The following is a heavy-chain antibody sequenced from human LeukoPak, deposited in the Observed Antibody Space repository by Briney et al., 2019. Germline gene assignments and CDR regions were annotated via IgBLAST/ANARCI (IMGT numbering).Heavy chain of an antibody. J-gene: IGHJ4*02. Sequence: PSETLSLTCTVSGGSISSYYWSWVRQAPGKGLEWVSAISGSGGSTYYADSVKGRFTISRDNSKNTLYLQMNSLRAEDTAVYYCAKPIAVADTAFDYWGQGTLVTVSS. V-gene: IGHV3-23*01. CDR2: ISGSGGST. CDR1: GGSISSYY. CDR3: AKPIAVADTAFDY. D-gene: IGHD6-19*01.